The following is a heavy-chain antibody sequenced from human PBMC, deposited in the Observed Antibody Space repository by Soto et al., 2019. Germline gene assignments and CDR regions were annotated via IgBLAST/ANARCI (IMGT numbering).Heavy chain of an antibody. V-gene: IGHV1-8*01. D-gene: IGHD6-13*01. CDR1: GYTFTSYD. J-gene: IGHJ6*02. CDR3: AKFGAAAGTRRYHYYGMDV. CDR2: MNPNSGNR. Sequence: ALVKVSCKASGYTFTSYDINWVRQATGQGLEWMGWMNPNSGNRGYAQTFQGRVTMTRNTSISTAYMELSSLRSEDTAVYYCAKFGAAAGTRRYHYYGMDVWGQGPTVTVS.